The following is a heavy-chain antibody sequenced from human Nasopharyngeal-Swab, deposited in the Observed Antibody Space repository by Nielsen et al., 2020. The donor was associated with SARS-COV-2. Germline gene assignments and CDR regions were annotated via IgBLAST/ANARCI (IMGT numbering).Heavy chain of an antibody. V-gene: IGHV4-39*01. J-gene: IGHJ3*02. Sequence: WIRQPPGKGLEWIGSIYYSGSTYYNPSLKSRVTISVDTSKNQFSLKLSSVTAADTVVYYCARQGTRCSGGSCYWDAFDIWGQGTMITVSS. CDR3: ARQGTRCSGGSCYWDAFDI. CDR2: IYYSGST. D-gene: IGHD2-15*01.